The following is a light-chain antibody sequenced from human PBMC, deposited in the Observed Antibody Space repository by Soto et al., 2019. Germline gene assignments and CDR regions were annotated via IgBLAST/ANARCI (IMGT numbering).Light chain of an antibody. J-gene: IGKJ5*01. CDR2: RTS. Sequence: ELVLTQSPGTLSLSPGERATLSCRASQSVSSTYLAWYQQKPCQAPRRLIYRTSTRATGIPDRFTGSGSGTEFTLPLSRLEPEDFAVDDCQQFGSSVTFGPGTRLEIK. CDR3: QQFGSSVT. CDR1: QSVSSTY. V-gene: IGKV3-20*01.